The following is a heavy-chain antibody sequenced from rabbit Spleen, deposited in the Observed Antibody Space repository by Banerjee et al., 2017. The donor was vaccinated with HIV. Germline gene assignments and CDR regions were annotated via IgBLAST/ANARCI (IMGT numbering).Heavy chain of an antibody. CDR2: IETGSSSFT. D-gene: IGHD1-1*01. CDR1: GFSFSSSYY. J-gene: IGHJ4*01. V-gene: IGHV1S40*01. CDR3: ARDLVAVIGWNFNL. Sequence: QSLEESGGDLVKPGASLTLTCTASGFSFSSSYYMCWVRQAPGKGLEWIVCIETGSSSFTYYANWVNGRFTISKTSSTTVTLQMTSLTAADTATYFCARDLVAVIGWNFNLWGQGTLVTVS.